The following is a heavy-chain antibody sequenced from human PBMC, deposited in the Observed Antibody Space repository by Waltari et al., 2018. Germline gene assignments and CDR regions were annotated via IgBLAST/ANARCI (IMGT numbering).Heavy chain of an antibody. Sequence: QVQLVQSGAEVKMPGASVKVSCQAPGLSFANNFFHWVRQAPGPGLEGMGIINPSGGSTSYAQKFRGRVTMTRDTSTNTLYMELSSLKSKDTAVYYCGRGGGIVEGANPFEYWGQGTQVTVSS. CDR2: INPSGGST. V-gene: IGHV1-46*01. CDR3: GRGGGIVEGANPFEY. CDR1: GLSFANNF. D-gene: IGHD2-15*01. J-gene: IGHJ4*02.